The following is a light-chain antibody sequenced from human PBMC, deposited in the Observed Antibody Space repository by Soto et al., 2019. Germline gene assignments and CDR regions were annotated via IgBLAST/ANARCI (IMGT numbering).Light chain of an antibody. CDR1: QSISSY. J-gene: IGKJ4*01. V-gene: IGKV3-11*01. CDR3: QQRRSWPHLT. Sequence: DNVLIHSPPILPLSRGEGPAPXXRASQSISSYLAWYQQKPGQAPRLLXYDASSRATGIPARFSGSGSGTDFTLTISSLEPEDFAVYYCQQRRSWPHLTFGGGTKVDIK. CDR2: DAS.